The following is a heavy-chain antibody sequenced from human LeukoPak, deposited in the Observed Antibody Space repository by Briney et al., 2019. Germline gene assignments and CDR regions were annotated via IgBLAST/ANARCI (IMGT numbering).Heavy chain of an antibody. CDR1: GYSISSGYY. CDR2: IYYSGST. V-gene: IGHV4-38-2*02. Sequence: SETLSLTCAVSGYSISSGYYWGWIRQPPGKGLEWIGYIYYSGSTNYNPSLKSRVTISVDTSKNQFSLKLSSVTAADTAVYYCARDGDENWFDPWGQGTLVTVSS. D-gene: IGHD2-21*02. CDR3: ARDGDENWFDP. J-gene: IGHJ5*02.